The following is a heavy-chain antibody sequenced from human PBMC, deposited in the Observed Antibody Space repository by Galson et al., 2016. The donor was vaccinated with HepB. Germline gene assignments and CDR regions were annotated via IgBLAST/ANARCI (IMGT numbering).Heavy chain of an antibody. V-gene: IGHV3-30-3*01. CDR2: ISYDGSDK. J-gene: IGHJ4*02. CDR3: ARTYYDFWSGQD. D-gene: IGHD3-3*01. Sequence: SLRLPCAASGFPFSNYAMHWVRQAPGKGPDWVAVISYDGSDKYYADSVKGRFTISRDNSKNTLYLQMNSLRTEDTSVYYCARTYYDFWSGQDWGPGTLVTVSS. CDR1: GFPFSNYA.